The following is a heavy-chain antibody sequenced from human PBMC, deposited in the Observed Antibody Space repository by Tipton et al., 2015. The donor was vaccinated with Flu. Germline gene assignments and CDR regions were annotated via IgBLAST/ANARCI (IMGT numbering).Heavy chain of an antibody. CDR3: ARGDSSGWFVDF. CDR2: ISAYTDNR. J-gene: IGHJ4*02. CDR1: GYTFNSYG. Sequence: QVQLVQSGAELKKPGASVMVSCKASGYTFNSYGISWVRQAPGQGLEWLGWISAYTDNRNYAQSFQGRITMTTDTSTSTAFMELRSLRSDDTAVYYCARGDSSGWFVDFWGQGTLVTVSS. D-gene: IGHD6-19*01. V-gene: IGHV1-18*01.